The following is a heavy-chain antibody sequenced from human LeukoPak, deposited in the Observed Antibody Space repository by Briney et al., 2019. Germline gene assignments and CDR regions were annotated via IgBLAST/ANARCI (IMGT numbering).Heavy chain of an antibody. CDR2: IKHDGSEK. CDR1: GFTFSNYW. J-gene: IGHJ4*02. Sequence: QPGGSLRLSCAASGFTFSNYWMSWVRQAPGKGLEWVANIKHDGSEKYYVDSVKGRFTISRDNAKNSLYLQMNSLRAEDTAVYYCARWAGLCTTNNCYNPFDYWGQGTLVTVSS. CDR3: ARWAGLCTTNNCYNPFDY. D-gene: IGHD2-2*02. V-gene: IGHV3-7*03.